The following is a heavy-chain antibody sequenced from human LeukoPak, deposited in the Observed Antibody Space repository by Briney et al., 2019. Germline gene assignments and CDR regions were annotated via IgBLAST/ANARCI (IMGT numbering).Heavy chain of an antibody. CDR1: GFTFSSYE. CDR2: ISSSGSTI. CDR3: AELGITMTGGV. J-gene: IGHJ6*04. V-gene: IGHV3-48*03. Sequence: PGGSLRHSCAASGFTFSSYEMNWVRQAPGKGLEWVSYISSSGSTIYYADSVKGRFTISRDNAKNSLYLQMNSLRAEDTAVYYCAELGITMTGGVWGKGTTVTISS. D-gene: IGHD3-10*02.